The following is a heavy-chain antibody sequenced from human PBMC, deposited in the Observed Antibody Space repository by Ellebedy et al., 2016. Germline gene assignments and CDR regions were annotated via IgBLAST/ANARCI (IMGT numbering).Heavy chain of an antibody. J-gene: IGHJ6*02. CDR2: INRSGST. D-gene: IGHD3-3*01. Sequence: SETLSLXXAVYGGSFSGYYWSWIRQPPGKGLEWIGEINRSGSTNYNPSLKSRVTISVDTSKNQFSLKLSSVTAADTAVYYCARGGLWSGYYRRYYYGMDVWGQGTTVTVSS. CDR1: GGSFSGYY. CDR3: ARGGLWSGYYRRYYYGMDV. V-gene: IGHV4-34*01.